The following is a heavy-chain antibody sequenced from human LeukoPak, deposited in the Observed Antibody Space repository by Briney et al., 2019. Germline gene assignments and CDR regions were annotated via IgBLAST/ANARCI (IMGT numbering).Heavy chain of an antibody. CDR1: GSSFGSGAYY. D-gene: IGHD3-10*01. CDR3: ARVCCYFDSGSSPNWFDP. J-gene: IGHJ5*02. CDR2: IFYSGKT. Sequence: SQTLSLTCTVSGSSFGSGAYYWTWIRQHPGKGLEWIGNIFYSGKTKYNPSLKSRVTISVDSSKNQFSLRLTYVTAADTAVYYCARVCCYFDSGSSPNWFDPWGQGTLVTVPS. V-gene: IGHV4-31*03.